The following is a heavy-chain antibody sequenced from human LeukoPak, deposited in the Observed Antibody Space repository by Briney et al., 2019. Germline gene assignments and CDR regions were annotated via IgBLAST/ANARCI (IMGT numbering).Heavy chain of an antibody. J-gene: IGHJ6*03. V-gene: IGHV1-18*01. Sequence: ASVKVSCRASGYTFSNYGISWVRQAPGQGLEWMGWISAYNGNTNYAQKLQGRVTMTTDTSTSTAYMELRSLRSDDTAVYYCAALRDYGYYYYYMDVWGKGTTVTVSS. D-gene: IGHD4-17*01. CDR3: AALRDYGYYYYYMDV. CDR2: ISAYNGNT. CDR1: GYTFSNYG.